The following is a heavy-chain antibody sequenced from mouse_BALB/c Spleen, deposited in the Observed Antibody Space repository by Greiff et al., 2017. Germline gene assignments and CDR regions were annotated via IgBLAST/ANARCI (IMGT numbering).Heavy chain of an antibody. CDR1: GYSITSGYY. D-gene: IGHD1-1*01. J-gene: IGHJ2*01. CDR3: ARPGNYFDY. CDR2: ISYDGSN. V-gene: IGHV3-6*02. Sequence: EVKLVESGPGLVKPSQSLSLTCSVTGYSITSGYYWNWIRQFPGNKLEWMGYISYDGSNNYNPSLKNRISITRDTSKNQFFLKLNSVTTEDTATYYCARPGNYFDYWGQGTTLTVSS.